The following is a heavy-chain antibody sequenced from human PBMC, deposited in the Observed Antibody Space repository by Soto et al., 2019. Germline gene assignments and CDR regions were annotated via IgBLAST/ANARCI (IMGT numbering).Heavy chain of an antibody. CDR1: GFSLSTGGMR. V-gene: IGHV2-70*04. J-gene: IGHJ5*02. CDR3: ARNGGYCTNGVCYTNNWFDP. CDR2: IDWDDDK. D-gene: IGHD2-8*01. Sequence: SGPTLVNPTQTLTLTCTFSGFSLSTGGMRVSWIRQPPGKALEWLARIDWDDDKFYSTSLKTRLTISKDTSKNQVVLTMTNMDPVDTGTYYCARNGGYCTNGVCYTNNWFDPWGQGTLVTVSS.